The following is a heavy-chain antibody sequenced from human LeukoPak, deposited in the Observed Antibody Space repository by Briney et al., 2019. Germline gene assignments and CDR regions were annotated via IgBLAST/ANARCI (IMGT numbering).Heavy chain of an antibody. D-gene: IGHD1-26*01. CDR1: GFTFSSYA. Sequence: PGGSLRLSCAASGFTFSSYAMHWVRQAPGKGLEWVTFIRYDDSKTYYADSVKGRFTISRDNSKNTLYLQMNSLRAEDTAVYYCAKETSWELLAFDIWGQGTMVTVSS. CDR3: AKETSWELLAFDI. V-gene: IGHV3-30*02. CDR2: IRYDDSKT. J-gene: IGHJ3*02.